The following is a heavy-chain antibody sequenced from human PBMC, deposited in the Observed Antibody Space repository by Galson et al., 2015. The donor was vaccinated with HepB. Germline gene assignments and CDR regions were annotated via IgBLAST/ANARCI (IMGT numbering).Heavy chain of an antibody. J-gene: IGHJ4*02. Sequence: SCAASGSTFSDYAMSWVRQAPGKGLEWVSAISTNGGSTNYADSVKGRFTISRDNNKNTLYLQMSSLRAEDTAVYYCAKDIIQIWLRPAFDYWGQGSLVTVSS. V-gene: IGHV3-23*01. CDR1: GSTFSDYA. CDR2: ISTNGGST. CDR3: AKDIIQIWLRPAFDY. D-gene: IGHD5-12*01.